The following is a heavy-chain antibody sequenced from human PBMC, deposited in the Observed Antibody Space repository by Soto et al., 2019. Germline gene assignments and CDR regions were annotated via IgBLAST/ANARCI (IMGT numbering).Heavy chain of an antibody. CDR1: GFTFSSYG. CDR3: AKGPGYSSGWYEKDFDY. J-gene: IGHJ4*02. D-gene: IGHD6-19*01. Sequence: GGSLRLSCAASGFTFSSYGMHWVRQAPGKGLEWVAVISYDGSNKYYADSVKGRFTISRDNSKNTLYLQMNSLRAEDTAVYYCAKGPGYSSGWYEKDFDYWGQGTLVTVSS. CDR2: ISYDGSNK. V-gene: IGHV3-30*18.